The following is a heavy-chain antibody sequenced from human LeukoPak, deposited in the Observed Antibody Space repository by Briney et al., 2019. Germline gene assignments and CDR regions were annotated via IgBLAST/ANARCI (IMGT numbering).Heavy chain of an antibody. CDR3: ARVLRGYCSGGSCHNWFDP. J-gene: IGHJ5*02. D-gene: IGHD2-15*01. Sequence: GASVKVSCKASGYTFTNYGITWVRQAPGQGLEWMGWISAHDGTRNYALKHEDRVTMTTDTSTSTAYMELRGLRSEDTAVYYCARVLRGYCSGGSCHNWFDPWGQGTLVTVSS. CDR2: ISAHDGTR. CDR1: GYTFTNYG. V-gene: IGHV1-18*01.